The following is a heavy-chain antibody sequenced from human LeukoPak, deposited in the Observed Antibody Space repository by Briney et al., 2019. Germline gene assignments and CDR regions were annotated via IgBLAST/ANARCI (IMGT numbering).Heavy chain of an antibody. CDR3: AKEFSGYLASFEY. Sequence: SLTLSCAASGFTFSSYGMHWVRQAPGKGLEWVAMTSFDGSYKNYADSVKDRFTIPRDNSKNRLYLQMNSLRAEDTAVYYCAKEFSGYLASFEYWGQGTLVTVSS. J-gene: IGHJ4*02. CDR1: GFTFSSYG. CDR2: TSFDGSYK. V-gene: IGHV3-30*18. D-gene: IGHD3-22*01.